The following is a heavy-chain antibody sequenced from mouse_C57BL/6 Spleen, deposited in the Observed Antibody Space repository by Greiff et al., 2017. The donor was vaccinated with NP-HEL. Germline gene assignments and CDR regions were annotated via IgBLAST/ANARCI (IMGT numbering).Heavy chain of an antibody. D-gene: IGHD2-1*01. CDR1: GYTFTSYD. CDR3: AREGDYYGNYVWFAY. CDR2: IYPRDGST. Sequence: VQLQQSGPELVKPGASVKLSCKASGYTFTSYDINWVKQRPGQGLEWIGWIYPRDGSTKYNEKFKGKATLTVDTSSSKAYMELHSLTSEDSAVYFCAREGDYYGNYVWFAYWGQGTLVTVSA. J-gene: IGHJ3*01. V-gene: IGHV1-85*01.